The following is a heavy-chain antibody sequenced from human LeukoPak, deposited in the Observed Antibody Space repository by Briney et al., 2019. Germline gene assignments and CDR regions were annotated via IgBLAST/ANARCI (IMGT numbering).Heavy chain of an antibody. CDR3: AKVLPYYDSSAYNGGFDY. J-gene: IGHJ4*02. CDR2: IETDGTGT. CDR1: GFTLSAYW. Sequence: GGSLRLSCAASGFTLSAYWMYWVRQAPGKGLVWVSLIETDGTGTSYADSVKGRFTISRDDATNTVNLQINSLRVEDTAVYYCAKVLPYYDSSAYNGGFDYWGQGTLVTVSS. V-gene: IGHV3-74*01. D-gene: IGHD3-22*01.